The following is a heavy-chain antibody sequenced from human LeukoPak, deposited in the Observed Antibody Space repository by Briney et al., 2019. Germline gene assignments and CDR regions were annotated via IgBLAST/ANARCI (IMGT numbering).Heavy chain of an antibody. CDR2: IYSGGST. CDR3: AKGGNGPFDY. V-gene: IGHV3-53*01. D-gene: IGHD3-16*01. Sequence: GGSLRLSCAASGLTVSSNYMSWVRQAPGRGLEWVSVIYSGGSTYYADSVKGRFTISRDNSKNTLYLQVNSLRAEDTAVYYCAKGGNGPFDYWGQGTLVTVSS. J-gene: IGHJ4*02. CDR1: GLTVSSNY.